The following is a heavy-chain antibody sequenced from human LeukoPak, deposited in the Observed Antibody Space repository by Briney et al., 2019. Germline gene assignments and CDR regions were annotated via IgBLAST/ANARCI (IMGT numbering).Heavy chain of an antibody. CDR1: GGSISSYY. Sequence: PSETLSLTCTVSGGSISSYYWSWIQQPAGKGLEWIGRIYTSGSTNYNPSLKSRVTMSVDTSKNQFSLKLSSVTAADTAVYYCARSRDYYDSSGYHYAPFDYWGQGTLVTVSS. CDR2: IYTSGST. D-gene: IGHD3-22*01. CDR3: ARSRDYYDSSGYHYAPFDY. J-gene: IGHJ4*02. V-gene: IGHV4-4*07.